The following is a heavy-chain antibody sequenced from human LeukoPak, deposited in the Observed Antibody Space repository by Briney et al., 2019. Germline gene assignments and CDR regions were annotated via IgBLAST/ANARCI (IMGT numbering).Heavy chain of an antibody. Sequence: GGSLRLSCAASGFTFSSYSMNWVRQAPGKGLEWVSSISSSSSYIYYADSVKGRFTISRDNAKNSLYLQMNSLRAEDPAVYYCARAGYSSSWAIDYWGQGTLVTVSS. CDR1: GFTFSSYS. CDR3: ARAGYSSSWAIDY. J-gene: IGHJ4*02. CDR2: ISSSSSYI. V-gene: IGHV3-21*01. D-gene: IGHD6-13*01.